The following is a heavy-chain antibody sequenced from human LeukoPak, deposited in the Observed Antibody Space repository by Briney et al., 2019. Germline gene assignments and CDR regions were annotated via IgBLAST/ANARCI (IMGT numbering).Heavy chain of an antibody. CDR2: ISGSSSTI. D-gene: IGHD2-15*01. J-gene: IGHJ6*03. V-gene: IGHV3-48*04. CDR1: GLTFSSYS. CDR3: ARESLGYCSGSTCYYFYMDF. Sequence: GGSLRLSCAASGLTFSSYSMNWVRQAPGKGLEWLSYISGSSSTIYYAESVKSRFTISRDNAKNSQYLQMNSLRAEDTAVYYCARESLGYCSGSTCYYFYMDFWGKGTTVTVSS.